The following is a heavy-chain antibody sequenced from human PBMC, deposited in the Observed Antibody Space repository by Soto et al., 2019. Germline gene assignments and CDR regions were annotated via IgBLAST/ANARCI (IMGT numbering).Heavy chain of an antibody. CDR2: INAGSGNT. V-gene: IGHV1-3*01. J-gene: IGHJ4*02. Sequence: QVQLVQSGAEVEKPGASVKVSCKASGYTFTNYAIHWVRQAPGQTLAWMGWINAGSGNTRYSQKFQGRVTITRDTFASTAYVELSSLRSEDTAVYYCARDCTGGDCQSRYDYWGQGTQVTVSS. CDR3: ARDCTGGDCQSRYDY. CDR1: GYTFTNYA. D-gene: IGHD2-21*02.